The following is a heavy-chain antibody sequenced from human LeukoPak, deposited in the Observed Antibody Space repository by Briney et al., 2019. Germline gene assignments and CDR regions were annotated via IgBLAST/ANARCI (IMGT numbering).Heavy chain of an antibody. CDR1: GYTFTSYY. J-gene: IGHJ5*02. Sequence: GASVKVSCKASGYTFTSYYMHWVRQAPGQGLEWMGIINPSGGSTSYAQKFQGRVTMTRDTSTSTVYMKLSSLRSEDTAVYYCARDACSSRICSAGGNWFDPWGQGTLVTVSS. D-gene: IGHD2-2*01. CDR3: ARDACSSRICSAGGNWFDP. CDR2: INPSGGST. V-gene: IGHV1-46*01.